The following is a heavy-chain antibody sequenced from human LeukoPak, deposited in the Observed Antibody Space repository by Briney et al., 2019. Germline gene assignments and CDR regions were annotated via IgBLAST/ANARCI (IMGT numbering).Heavy chain of an antibody. CDR2: IIPIFGTA. V-gene: IGHV1-69*13. J-gene: IGHJ6*02. Sequence: GASVKVSCKASGGTFSSYAISWVRQAPGQGLEWMGGIIPIFGTANYAQKFQGRVTITADESTSTAYMELSSLRSEDTAVYYCARDLDIVVVPAAYYYYYGMDVWGQGTTVTVSS. CDR1: GGTFSSYA. CDR3: ARDLDIVVVPAAYYYYYGMDV. D-gene: IGHD2-2*01.